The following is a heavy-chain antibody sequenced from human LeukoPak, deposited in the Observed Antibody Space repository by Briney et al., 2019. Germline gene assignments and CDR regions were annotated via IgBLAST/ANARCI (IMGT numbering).Heavy chain of an antibody. CDR3: ARGLNYDILTGYYFDY. V-gene: IGHV4-34*01. J-gene: IGHJ4*02. Sequence: KPSETLSLTRAVYGGSFSGYYWSWIRQPPGKGLEWIGEINHSGSTNYNPSLKSRVTISVDTSKNQFSLKLSSVTAADTAVYYCARGLNYDILTGYYFDYWGQGTLVTVSS. CDR1: GGSFSGYY. D-gene: IGHD3-9*01. CDR2: INHSGST.